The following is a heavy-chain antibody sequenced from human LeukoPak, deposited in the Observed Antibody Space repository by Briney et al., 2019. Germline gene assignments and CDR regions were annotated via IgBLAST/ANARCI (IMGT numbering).Heavy chain of an antibody. V-gene: IGHV3-7*01. CDR3: ASGNWNDRAFDI. D-gene: IGHD1-20*01. Sequence: GGSLRLSCAASGFTFTSCWMNWVRQAPGKGLEWVANTKPDGSEKYYVDSVKGRFTISRDNAKNSLFLQMNSLRAEDTAVYYCASGNWNDRAFDIWGQGTMVAVSS. J-gene: IGHJ3*02. CDR1: GFTFTSCW. CDR2: TKPDGSEK.